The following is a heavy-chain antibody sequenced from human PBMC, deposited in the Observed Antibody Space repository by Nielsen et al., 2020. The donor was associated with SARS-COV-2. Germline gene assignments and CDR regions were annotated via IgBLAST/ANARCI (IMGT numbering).Heavy chain of an antibody. CDR1: GGSISSGGYY. CDR3: ARKMKQWLVRDSYNWFDP. V-gene: IGHV4-31*03. CDR2: IYYSGST. J-gene: IGHJ5*02. D-gene: IGHD6-19*01. Sequence: SETLSLTCTVSGGSISSGGYYWSWIRQHPGKGLEWIGYIYYSGSTNYNPSLKSRVTISVDTSKNQFSLKLSSVTAADTAVYYCARKMKQWLVRDSYNWFDPWGQGTLVTVSS.